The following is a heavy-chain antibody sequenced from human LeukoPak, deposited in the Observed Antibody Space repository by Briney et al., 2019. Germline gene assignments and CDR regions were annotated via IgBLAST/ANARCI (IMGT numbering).Heavy chain of an antibody. J-gene: IGHJ4*02. V-gene: IGHV3-23*01. CDR2: ISPSGDIT. D-gene: IGHD3-10*01. CDR1: GFTFSSYD. CDR3: AKDDAWLRFGE. Sequence: GGSLRLSCAASGFTFSSYDMSWVGQAPGKGLEWVSAISPSGDITYYADSVKGRFTISRDNSKNTLYLEVISLTAEDTAVYYCAKDDAWLRFGEWSQGTLVTVSS.